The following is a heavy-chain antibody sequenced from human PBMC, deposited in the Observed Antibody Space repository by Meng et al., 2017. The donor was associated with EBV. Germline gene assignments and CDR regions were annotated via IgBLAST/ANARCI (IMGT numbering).Heavy chain of an antibody. CDR2: INPTCGGT. CDR1: SYTSTGYN. V-gene: IGHV1-2*06. D-gene: IGHD6-19*01. CDR3: ARVGIAVAGTGDY. J-gene: IGHJ4*02. Sequence: VVRLESRVGVSERGVAWKVSCKSSSYTSTGYNMHRMRQAPGQGVAGMGRINPTCGGTNYAKKYQGRVNMTRDMSISTSYKELSRLRSDDTAVYYCARVGIAVAGTGDYWGQGTLVTVSS.